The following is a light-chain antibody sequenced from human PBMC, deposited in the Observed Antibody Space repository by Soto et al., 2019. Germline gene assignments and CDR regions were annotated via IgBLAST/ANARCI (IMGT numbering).Light chain of an antibody. V-gene: IGKV3-15*01. CDR2: GAS. Sequence: EIVVTQSPATLSLSPGQRATLSCRTSQNINNKLVWYQQKPGQAPRLLIYGASTRATGIPARFSGSGSGTEFTLTISSLQSEEFAVYSCQHYNNGPLTFGGGTKVEIK. J-gene: IGKJ4*01. CDR1: QNINNK. CDR3: QHYNNGPLT.